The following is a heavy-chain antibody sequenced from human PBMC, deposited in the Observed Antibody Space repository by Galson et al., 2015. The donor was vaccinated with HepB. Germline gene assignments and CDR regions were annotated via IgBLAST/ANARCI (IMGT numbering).Heavy chain of an antibody. J-gene: IGHJ4*02. CDR1: GYTFSTYS. CDR2: ISGYSGNT. D-gene: IGHD3-16*01. V-gene: IGHV1-18*01. CDR3: ARDIGGGEDY. Sequence: SVKVSCKPSGYTFSTYSISWVRQAPGQGLEWVGWISGYSGNTLYAQKLHGRVTLTTDTSTTTAYMELRSLTSDDTAVYYCARDIGGGEDYWGQGTLVTVSS.